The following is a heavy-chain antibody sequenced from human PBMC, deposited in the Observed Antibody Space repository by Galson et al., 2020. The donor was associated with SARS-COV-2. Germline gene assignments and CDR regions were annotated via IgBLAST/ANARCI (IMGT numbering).Heavy chain of an antibody. J-gene: IGHJ5*02. D-gene: IGHD5-12*01. CDR2: IYWDDDK. Sequence: SGPTLVKPTQTLTLTCTFSGFSLSTSGVGVGWIRQPPGKALEWLALIYWDDDKRYTPSLKSRLTITKDTSKNQVVLTMTNMDPVDTATYYCAHRRGGYEVGWCDPWGQGTLVTVSS. CDR1: GFSLSTSGVG. CDR3: AHRRGGYEVGWCDP. V-gene: IGHV2-5*02.